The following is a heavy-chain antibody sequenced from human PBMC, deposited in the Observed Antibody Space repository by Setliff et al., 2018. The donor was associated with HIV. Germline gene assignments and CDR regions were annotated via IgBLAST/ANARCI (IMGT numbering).Heavy chain of an antibody. CDR2: THYSGRT. J-gene: IGHJ3*02. V-gene: IGHV4-59*11. CDR1: GGSITSHY. D-gene: IGHD1-26*01. CDR3: ARWGETETPTSVKAFDI. Sequence: SETLSLTCTVSGGSITSHYWNWIRQPPGQGLEWIGFTHYSGRTSHNPSLTSRVTFSVDTSKNQFSLKLSSVTDVDTAVYYCARWGETETPTSVKAFDIWGQGTLVTV.